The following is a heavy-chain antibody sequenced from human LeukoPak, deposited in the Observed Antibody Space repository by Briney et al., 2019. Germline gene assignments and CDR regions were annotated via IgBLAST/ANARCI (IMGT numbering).Heavy chain of an antibody. V-gene: IGHV3-23*01. CDR3: AKNGAAPDLDY. CDR1: GFTVSSNY. CDR2: ISGSGGST. J-gene: IGHJ4*02. Sequence: PGGSLRLSCAASGFTVSSNYMSWVRQAPGKGLEWVSAISGSGGSTYYADSVKGRFTISRDNSKNTLYLQMNSLRAEDTAVYYCAKNGAAPDLDYWGQGTLVTVSS.